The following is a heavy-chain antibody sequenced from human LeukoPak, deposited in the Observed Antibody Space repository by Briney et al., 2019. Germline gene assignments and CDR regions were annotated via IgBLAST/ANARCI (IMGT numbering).Heavy chain of an antibody. Sequence: GGSLRLSYAASGFTFSSYAMHWVRQAPGKGLEYVSAISSNGGSTYYANSVKGRFTISRDNSKNTLYLQMGSLRAEDMAVYYCARAGPGLQLWLLFDYWGQGTLVTVSS. CDR2: ISSNGGST. V-gene: IGHV3-64*01. CDR1: GFTFSSYA. CDR3: ARAGPGLQLWLLFDY. J-gene: IGHJ4*02. D-gene: IGHD5-18*01.